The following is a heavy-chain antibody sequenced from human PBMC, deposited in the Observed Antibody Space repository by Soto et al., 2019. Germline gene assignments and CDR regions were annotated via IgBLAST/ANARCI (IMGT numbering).Heavy chain of an antibody. CDR1: RFSLSTYW. Sequence: VQLVESGGGLVQPGGSLRLSCEASRFSLSTYWMYWVHQAPGKGLMWVSRINSDGGIINYADSVKGRFTISRDNAKNTLYLQMNSLRTDDTAVYYCARDLGKYDRHYFDNWGQGTLVTVSS. CDR2: INSDGGII. J-gene: IGHJ4*02. CDR3: ARDLGKYDRHYFDN. V-gene: IGHV3-74*01. D-gene: IGHD3-9*01.